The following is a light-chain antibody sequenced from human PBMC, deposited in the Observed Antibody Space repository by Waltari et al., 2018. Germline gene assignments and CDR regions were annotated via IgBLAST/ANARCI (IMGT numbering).Light chain of an antibody. J-gene: IGKJ4*01. CDR1: QSVSSN. CDR2: GAS. CDR3: QQYNNWPLT. Sequence: EIVMTQSPATLSVSPGERATLSCRASQSVSSNLAWYQRTPGQAPRHLIHGASTRATGVPARFSGSGSETEFTLTISSLQSEEFAVYYCQQYNNWPLTFGGGTKVEIK. V-gene: IGKV3D-15*01.